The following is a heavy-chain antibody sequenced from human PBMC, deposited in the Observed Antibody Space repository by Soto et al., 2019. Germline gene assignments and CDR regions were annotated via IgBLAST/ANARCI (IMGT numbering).Heavy chain of an antibody. Sequence: GGSLRLSSTTSGFGFGDHEMSWFRQAPGKGPEWVGFIRTNSRGATTEYAASVAGRFTISRDDSTGVAYLQMTGLKAEDTALYYCTRGVVIGYWGQGTLVTVSS. CDR3: TRGVVIGY. CDR1: GFGFGDHE. J-gene: IGHJ4*02. CDR2: IRTNSRGATT. V-gene: IGHV3-49*03.